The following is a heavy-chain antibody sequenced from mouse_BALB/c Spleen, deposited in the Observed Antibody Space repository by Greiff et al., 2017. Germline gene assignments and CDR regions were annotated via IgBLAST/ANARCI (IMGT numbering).Heavy chain of an antibody. CDR3: ARGYRYDAYFDY. CDR1: GFTFSDYY. V-gene: IGHV5-4*02. D-gene: IGHD2-14*01. Sequence: EVQGVESGGGLVKPGGSLKLSCAASGFTFSDYYMYWVRQTPEKRLEWVATISDGGSYTYYPDSVKGRFTISRDNAKNNLYLQMSSLKSEDTAMYYCARGYRYDAYFDYWGQGTTLTVSS. J-gene: IGHJ2*01. CDR2: ISDGGSYT.